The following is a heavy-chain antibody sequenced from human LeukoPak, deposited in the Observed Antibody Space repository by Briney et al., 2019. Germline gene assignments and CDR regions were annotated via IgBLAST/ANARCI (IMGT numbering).Heavy chain of an antibody. CDR2: ISSSSSYI. CDR3: AKERLFDY. V-gene: IGHV3-21*04. J-gene: IGHJ4*02. CDR1: GFTFSSYS. Sequence: SGGSLRLSCAASGFTFSSYSMNWVRQAPGKGLEWVSSISSSSSYIYYADSVKGRFTISRDNSKNTLYLQMNSLRAEDTAVYYCAKERLFDYWGQGTLVTVSS.